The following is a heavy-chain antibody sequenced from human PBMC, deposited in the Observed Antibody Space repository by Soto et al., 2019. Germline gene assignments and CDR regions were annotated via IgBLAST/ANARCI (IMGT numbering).Heavy chain of an antibody. CDR1: GYTFTSYG. CDR3: ARDGGLIYRNIGRFDP. V-gene: IGHV1-18*01. D-gene: IGHD2-15*01. J-gene: IGHJ5*02. Sequence: AXVKVSCKASGYTFTSYGIXWVRQAPGQGLEWMGWISAYNGNTNYAQKLQGRVTMTTDTSTITAYMELRSLRSDDTAVYYCARDGGLIYRNIGRFDPWGQGTLVTVSS. CDR2: ISAYNGNT.